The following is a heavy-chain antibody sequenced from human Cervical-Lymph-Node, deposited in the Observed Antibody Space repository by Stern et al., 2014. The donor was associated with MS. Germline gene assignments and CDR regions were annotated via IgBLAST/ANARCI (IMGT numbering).Heavy chain of an antibody. D-gene: IGHD6-13*01. Sequence: VQLVQSGAEVKRPESSVKVSCTASGGSLSTLDISWVRQAPGQGLEWVGEIKPLFGTASYAQKFKGRVTITADESTSTVYMELSSLKSEDTAIYFCARHQAGIAANWGQGTLVTVTS. CDR1: GGSLSTLD. CDR3: ARHQAGIAAN. CDR2: IKPLFGTA. J-gene: IGHJ4*02. V-gene: IGHV1-69*01.